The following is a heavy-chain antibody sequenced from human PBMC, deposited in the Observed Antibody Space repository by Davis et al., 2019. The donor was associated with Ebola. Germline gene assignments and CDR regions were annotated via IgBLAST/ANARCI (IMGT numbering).Heavy chain of an antibody. CDR2: ISGSGGST. D-gene: IGHD2-2*01. V-gene: IGHV3-23*01. J-gene: IGHJ4*02. Sequence: GGSLRLSCAASGFTFSSYALSWFRQAPGKGLDWVSAISGSGGSTYYADSVKGRFTISRDNTKNSLYLLMNSLRADDTAVYYCARVGAYTTSPWDYWGQGTLVTVSS. CDR1: GFTFSSYA. CDR3: ARVGAYTTSPWDY.